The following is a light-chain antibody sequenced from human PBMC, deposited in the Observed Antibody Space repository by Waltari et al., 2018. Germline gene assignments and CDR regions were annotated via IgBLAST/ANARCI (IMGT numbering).Light chain of an antibody. CDR1: QSLAYTDGNTY. V-gene: IGKV2-30*01. CDR2: KVS. CDR3: MQGIHWRS. Sequence: DIVLTQSPLTLPVTLGQPASISCKSSQSLAYTDGNTYLNWCQQRPGQSPRRLIYKVSNRDSGVPDRFSGSGSGTDFTLKISRVEAEDAGIYYCMQGIHWRSFGQGTKLEIK. J-gene: IGKJ2*03.